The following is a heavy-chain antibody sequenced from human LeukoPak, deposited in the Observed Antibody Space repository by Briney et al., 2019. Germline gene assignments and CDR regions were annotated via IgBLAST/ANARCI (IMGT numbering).Heavy chain of an antibody. Sequence: GGSLRLSCAASVFAFSNYAMHWVRQAPGKGLGYVSAITSIGGSTFYANSVKGRLTISRDNSKNTLYLQMGSLRPEDTAVYYCARGPEDTVIVPPDLYFFDSWGQGTLVTVSS. D-gene: IGHD2/OR15-2a*01. CDR3: ARGPEDTVIVPPDLYFFDS. V-gene: IGHV3-64*01. CDR2: ITSIGGST. J-gene: IGHJ4*02. CDR1: VFAFSNYA.